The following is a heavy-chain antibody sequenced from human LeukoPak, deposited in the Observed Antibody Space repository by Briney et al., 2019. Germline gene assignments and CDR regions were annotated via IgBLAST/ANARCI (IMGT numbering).Heavy chain of an antibody. V-gene: IGHV3-30*04. D-gene: IGHD3-10*01. CDR2: ISYDGSNK. CDR1: GYTFSSYA. J-gene: IGHJ4*02. CDR3: ARDSWFGELTPEYYFDY. Sequence: GGSLRLSCAASGYTFSSYAMHWVRQAPGKGLEWVAVISYDGSNKYYADSVKGRFTISRDNSKNTLYLQMNSLRAEDTAVYYCARDSWFGELTPEYYFDYWGQGTLVTVSS.